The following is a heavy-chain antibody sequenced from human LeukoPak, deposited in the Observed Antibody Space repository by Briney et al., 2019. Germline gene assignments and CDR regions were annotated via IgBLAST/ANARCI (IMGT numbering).Heavy chain of an antibody. CDR3: ARSPSYSSSWYALDS. CDR1: GSTFSGYD. CDR2: IGINGDT. J-gene: IGHJ4*02. Sequence: QAGGSLRPSCEASGSTFSGYDMHWARQAKGKGLKWVSAIGINGDTYYSDFGRGRFTISRENAQNSFDLQMNSLRAGDTAVYYCARSPSYSSSWYALDSWGQGTLVTVSS. D-gene: IGHD6-13*01. V-gene: IGHV3-13*01.